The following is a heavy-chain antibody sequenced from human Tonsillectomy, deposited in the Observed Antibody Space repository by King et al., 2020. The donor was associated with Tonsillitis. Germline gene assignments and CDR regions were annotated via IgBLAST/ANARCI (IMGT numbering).Heavy chain of an antibody. Sequence: QLVQSGAEVKKPGSSVKVSCKASGGTFSSFAISWGRQAPGQGLEWMGRIIPILGIANYAQKLQGRVTITADKSTSTAYMGLSSLRSDDTAVYYCARGGFGVAGSAAFDIWGQGTMVTVSS. J-gene: IGHJ3*02. CDR1: GGTFSSFA. CDR2: IIPILGIA. D-gene: IGHD6-19*01. V-gene: IGHV1-69*09. CDR3: ARGGFGVAGSAAFDI.